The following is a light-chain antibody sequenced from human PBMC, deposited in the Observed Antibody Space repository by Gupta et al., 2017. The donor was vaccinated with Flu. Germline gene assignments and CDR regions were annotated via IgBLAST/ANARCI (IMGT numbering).Light chain of an antibody. CDR1: ESVSGY. CDR2: DAS. J-gene: IGKJ4*01. V-gene: IGKV3-11*01. Sequence: ERAVLSCRATESVSGYLAKYQQRPGQTPRLLIYDASNSATGVPARFCGSGSRTDITLTISNLEPEDFAVYYCQQRGNWPLTFGGGTKVEIK. CDR3: QQRGNWPLT.